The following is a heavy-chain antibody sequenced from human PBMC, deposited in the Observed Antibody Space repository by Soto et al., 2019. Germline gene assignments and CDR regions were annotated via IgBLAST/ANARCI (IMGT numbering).Heavy chain of an antibody. CDR1: GYSFTSYW. Sequence: GESLKISCKGSGYSFTSYWISWVRQMPGKGLEWMGRIDPSDSYTNYSPSFQGHVTISADKSISTAYLQWSSLKASDTAMYYCARRAVYCSSTSCHYYSMDVWGQGTTVTVSS. V-gene: IGHV5-10-1*01. J-gene: IGHJ6*02. D-gene: IGHD2-2*01. CDR3: ARRAVYCSSTSCHYYSMDV. CDR2: IDPSDSYT.